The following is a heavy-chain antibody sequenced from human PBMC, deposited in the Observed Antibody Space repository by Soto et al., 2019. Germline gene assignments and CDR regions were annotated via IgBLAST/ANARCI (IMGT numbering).Heavy chain of an antibody. CDR1: AYTFTSYW. CDR2: IYPGDSDT. V-gene: IGHV5-51*01. D-gene: IGHD6-13*01. J-gene: IGHJ4*02. Sequence: GNSVKLSCKGSAYTFTSYWISWVRQMPGEGLEWMGAIYPGDSDTRYSPSFQGQVPISADKSISTAYMQWSSLQASDTAIYYSARRAGNAGGFSEYWGQGTVVTVSS. CDR3: ARRAGNAGGFSEY.